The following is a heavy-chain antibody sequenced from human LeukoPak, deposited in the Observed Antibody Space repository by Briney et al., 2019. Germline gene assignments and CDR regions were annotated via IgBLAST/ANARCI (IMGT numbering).Heavy chain of an antibody. CDR3: ARWRGADVLRYFDYEMEPAAPSGHFDH. J-gene: IGHJ4*02. D-gene: IGHD3-9*01. CDR2: ISAYKGNT. V-gene: IGHV1-18*04. CDR1: GYTLTSNG. Sequence: GASVKVSCKASGYTLTSNGISWVRQAPGQGLEWMGWISAYKGNTNYAQKFRGRVTMTTDTSTSTAYMELRSLRSDDTAVYYCARWRGADVLRYFDYEMEPAAPSGHFDHWGQGTLVTVSS.